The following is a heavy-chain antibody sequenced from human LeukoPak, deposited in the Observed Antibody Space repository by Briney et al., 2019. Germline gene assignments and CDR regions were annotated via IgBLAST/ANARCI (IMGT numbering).Heavy chain of an antibody. CDR3: ARHVAVAGTPYYFDY. CDR1: GYSFTSYW. CDR2: IDPSDSYT. J-gene: IGHJ4*02. V-gene: IGHV5-10-1*01. Sequence: GESLKISCKGSGYSFTSYWISWVRQMPGEGLEWMGRIDPSDSYTNYNPSFQGHVTISADKSISTAYLQWSSLKASDTAMYYCARHVAVAGTPYYFDYWGQGTLVTVSS. D-gene: IGHD6-19*01.